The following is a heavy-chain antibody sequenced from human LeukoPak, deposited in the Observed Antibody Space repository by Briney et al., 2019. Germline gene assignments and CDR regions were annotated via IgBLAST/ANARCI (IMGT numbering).Heavy chain of an antibody. V-gene: IGHV1-2*02. CDR3: ARVRSGVIAVAGDFDY. J-gene: IGHJ4*02. CDR1: GYTFTGYY. D-gene: IGHD6-19*01. CDR2: INPNSGGT. Sequence: GASVKVSCKASGYTFTGYYMHWVRQAPGQGLEWMGWINPNSGGTNYAQKFQGRVTMTRDTSISTAHMELSRLRSDDTAVYYCARVRSGVIAVAGDFDYWGQGTLVTVSS.